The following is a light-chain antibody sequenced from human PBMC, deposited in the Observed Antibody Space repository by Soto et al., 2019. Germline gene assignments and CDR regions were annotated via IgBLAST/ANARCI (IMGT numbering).Light chain of an antibody. CDR1: QSISSY. V-gene: IGKV1-39*01. Sequence: DIQMTQSPSSLSASVGDRVTITCRASQSISSYLNWYQQKPGKAPKLLIYAASTLQGGVPSRFSGSGSGTDFTLTISSLHPEDFATYFCQQSYNTPRTFGQGTKVDIK. J-gene: IGKJ1*01. CDR2: AAS. CDR3: QQSYNTPRT.